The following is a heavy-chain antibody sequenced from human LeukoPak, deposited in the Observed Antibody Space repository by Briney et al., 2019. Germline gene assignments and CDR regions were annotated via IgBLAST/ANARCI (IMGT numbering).Heavy chain of an antibody. D-gene: IGHD2-15*01. J-gene: IGHJ5*02. V-gene: IGHV4-34*01. CDR1: GGSFSGYY. CDR2: INHSGST. Sequence: SETLPLTCAVYGGSFSGYYWSWIRQPPGKGLEWIGEINHSGSTNYNPSLKSRVTISVDTSKNQFSLKLSSVTAADTAVYYCARALGYCSGGSCYAHPWGQGTLVTVSS. CDR3: ARALGYCSGGSCYAHP.